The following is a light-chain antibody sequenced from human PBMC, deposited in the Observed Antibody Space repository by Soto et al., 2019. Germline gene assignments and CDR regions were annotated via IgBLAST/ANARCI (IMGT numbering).Light chain of an antibody. Sequence: QSVLTQPASMSGSPGQSITISCSGTSSDVGGHNYVSWYQHRPGKAPKLVIYEVGNRPSGVSNRFSGSKSGNTASLTISGPQAEDEADYYCSSYTSSITWVFGGGPKVTVL. V-gene: IGLV2-14*01. CDR2: EVG. CDR3: SSYTSSITWV. J-gene: IGLJ3*02. CDR1: SSDVGGHNY.